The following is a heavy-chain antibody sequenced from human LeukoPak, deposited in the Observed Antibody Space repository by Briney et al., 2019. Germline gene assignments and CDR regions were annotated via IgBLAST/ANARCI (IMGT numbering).Heavy chain of an antibody. D-gene: IGHD3-16*01. CDR2: IKSDGSST. V-gene: IGHV3-74*03. CDR3: ARVGGGGSGGGDC. CDR1: GFAFSTYW. J-gene: IGHJ4*02. Sequence: GGSLRLSCAASGFAFSTYWMHWVRQAPGKGLVWVSRIKSDGSSTTYADFVKGRFTVSRDNAKNTLYLQISSLRAEDTAMYFGARVGGGGSGGGDCWGQGTLVTVSS.